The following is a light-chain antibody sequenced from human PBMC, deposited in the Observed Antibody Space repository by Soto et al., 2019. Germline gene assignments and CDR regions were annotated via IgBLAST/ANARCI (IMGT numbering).Light chain of an antibody. CDR3: QQYGSSPWT. V-gene: IGKV3-20*01. CDR1: QTIRSNY. CDR2: GAS. Sequence: ETVLTQSPDTLSLSPGERATLSCRASQTIRSNYLAWYRQKPGQAPRLLIYGASNRATGIADRFSGSGSGTDFTLIISRLEPEDFALYYCQQYGSSPWTFGQGTKVEIK. J-gene: IGKJ1*01.